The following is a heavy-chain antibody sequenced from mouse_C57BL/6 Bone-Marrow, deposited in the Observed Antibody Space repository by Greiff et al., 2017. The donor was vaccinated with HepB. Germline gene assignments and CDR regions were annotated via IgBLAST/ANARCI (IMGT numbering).Heavy chain of an antibody. D-gene: IGHD2-4*01. CDR2: IHPNSGST. CDR1: GYTFTSYR. Sequence: VQLQQSGAELVKPGASVKLSCKASGYTFTSYRMHWVKQRLGQGLEWIGMIHPNSGSTNYNGKFKSKATLTVDKSSCTAYSQLRSLTSEDSAVYYFTRRGIYEYSLYYWGQGTTLTVSS. J-gene: IGHJ2*01. V-gene: IGHV1-64*01. CDR3: TRRGIYEYSLYY.